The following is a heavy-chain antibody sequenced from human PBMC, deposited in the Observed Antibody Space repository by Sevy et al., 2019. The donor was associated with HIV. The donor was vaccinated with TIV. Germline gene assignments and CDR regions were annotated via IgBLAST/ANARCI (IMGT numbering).Heavy chain of an antibody. CDR2: ISFSGGSS. CDR3: AKDRVSGTYYTGDFDY. Sequence: GGSLRLTCAASGFTFSIYAMSWVRQAPGKGLEWVSLISFSGGSSHYADSVKGRFTISRDNSKNTRYLQMGSLRAEDTAVYYCAKDRVSGTYYTGDFDYWGQGTLVTVSS. CDR1: GFTFSIYA. J-gene: IGHJ4*02. D-gene: IGHD3-10*01. V-gene: IGHV3-23*01.